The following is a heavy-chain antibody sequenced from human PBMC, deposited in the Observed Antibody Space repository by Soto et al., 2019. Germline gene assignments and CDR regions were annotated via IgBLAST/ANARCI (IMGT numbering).Heavy chain of an antibody. Sequence: GGSLRLSCAASGFTVSSSYMSWVRQAPGKGLEWVSGIYSGDSTYYADSVKGRFTVSRDNSKNALYLQMNFLRPEDTAVYYCARDGLGGWLGAFDIWGQGIMVTVSS. J-gene: IGHJ3*02. V-gene: IGHV3-53*01. D-gene: IGHD3-16*01. CDR3: ARDGLGGWLGAFDI. CDR2: IYSGDST. CDR1: GFTVSSSY.